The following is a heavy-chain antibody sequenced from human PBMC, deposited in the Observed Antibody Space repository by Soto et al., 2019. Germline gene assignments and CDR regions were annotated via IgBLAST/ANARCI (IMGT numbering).Heavy chain of an antibody. V-gene: IGHV3-13*01. CDR2: IGTAGDT. CDR1: GFTFSSYD. J-gene: IGHJ4*02. Sequence: EVQLVESGGGLVQPGGSLRLSCAASGFTFSSYDMHWVRQATGKGLEWVSAIGTAGDTYYPGSVKGRFTISRENVKNSLYLQMNSLRAGDTAVYYCARALLYGRGGYYFDYWGQGTLVTVSS. CDR3: ARALLYGRGGYYFDY. D-gene: IGHD2-8*01.